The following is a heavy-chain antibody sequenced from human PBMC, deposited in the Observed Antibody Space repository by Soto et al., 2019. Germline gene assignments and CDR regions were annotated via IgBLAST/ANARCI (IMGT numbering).Heavy chain of an antibody. CDR2: IYGTGSTT. Sequence: GGSLRLSCEASGFIFSNYAMTWVRQAPGKGLEWVSAIYGTGSTTYYADSVKGRFTISRDNSNNTLYLEMNSLRAEDTARYYCAKTSGSGYYSWLDPWGQGTVVTVSS. CDR3: AKTSGSGYYSWLDP. CDR1: GFIFSNYA. J-gene: IGHJ5*02. D-gene: IGHD3-3*01. V-gene: IGHV3-23*01.